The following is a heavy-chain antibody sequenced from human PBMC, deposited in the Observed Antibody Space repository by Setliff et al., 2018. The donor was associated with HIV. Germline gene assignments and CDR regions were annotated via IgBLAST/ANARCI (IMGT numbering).Heavy chain of an antibody. CDR3: AKGVAGLQYYYYMDV. J-gene: IGHJ6*03. Sequence: KTSETLSLTCAVYGGSFGGYYWTWIRQPPGKGLEWIGEITHSGSTNYNPSLETRVTISVDTSKNQFSLKLSSVTAADTAVYYCAKGVAGLQYYYYMDVWGKGTTVTVSS. CDR2: ITHSGST. CDR1: GGSFGGYY. D-gene: IGHD6-19*01. V-gene: IGHV4-34*01.